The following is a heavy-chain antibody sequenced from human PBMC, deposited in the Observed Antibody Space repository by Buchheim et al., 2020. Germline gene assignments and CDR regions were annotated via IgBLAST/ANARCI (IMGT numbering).Heavy chain of an antibody. V-gene: IGHV3-74*03. Sequence: EVQLVESGGGLVQPGGSLRLSCAASGFDFSNSWMHWVRQAPGKGLVWVSHINSDGSTTTYADSVKGRFTISIDNAKNTVYLEMNSLRVEDTAVYYCARDRSYALDVWGQGTT. CDR3: ARDRSYALDV. J-gene: IGHJ6*02. CDR2: INSDGSTT. CDR1: GFDFSNSW.